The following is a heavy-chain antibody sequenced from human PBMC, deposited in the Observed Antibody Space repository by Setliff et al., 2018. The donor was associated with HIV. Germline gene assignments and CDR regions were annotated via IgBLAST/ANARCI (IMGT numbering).Heavy chain of an antibody. CDR2: ISGSGGNT. Sequence: GGSLRLSCTASGLIFGDHAMSWVRQAPGKGLEWVSVISGSGGNTHYADSVKGRFTISRDNSKNTLFLQMDSLRVEDTALYYCAKVYYADSGYFDSWGQGTLVTVSS. V-gene: IGHV3-23*01. CDR3: AKVYYADSGYFDS. J-gene: IGHJ4*02. D-gene: IGHD3-16*01. CDR1: GLIFGDHA.